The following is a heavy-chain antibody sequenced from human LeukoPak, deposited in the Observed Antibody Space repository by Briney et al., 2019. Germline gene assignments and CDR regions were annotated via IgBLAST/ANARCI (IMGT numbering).Heavy chain of an antibody. D-gene: IGHD6-13*01. V-gene: IGHV3-23*01. Sequence: GGSLRLSCAASGFTFSNYAMSWVRQAPGKGLEWVSGVSGSGGGTYYADSVKGRFTISRDNSKNTLYLQMSSLRAEDTAVYYCAKDSALGNFYYYMDVWGKGTTVTVSS. CDR2: VSGSGGGT. J-gene: IGHJ6*03. CDR1: GFTFSNYA. CDR3: AKDSALGNFYYYMDV.